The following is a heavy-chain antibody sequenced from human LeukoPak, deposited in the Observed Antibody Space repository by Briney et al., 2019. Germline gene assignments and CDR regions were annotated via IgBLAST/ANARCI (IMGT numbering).Heavy chain of an antibody. Sequence: GGSLRLSCAASGFTFSSYAMSWVRQAPGKGLEWVSAISGSGGSTYYADSVKGRFTISRDNSKNTLYLQMNSLRAEDTAVYYCARDRRYIVVVPAAIQGDYWGQGTLVTVSS. J-gene: IGHJ4*02. D-gene: IGHD2-2*02. V-gene: IGHV3-23*01. CDR1: GFTFSSYA. CDR3: ARDRRYIVVVPAAIQGDY. CDR2: ISGSGGST.